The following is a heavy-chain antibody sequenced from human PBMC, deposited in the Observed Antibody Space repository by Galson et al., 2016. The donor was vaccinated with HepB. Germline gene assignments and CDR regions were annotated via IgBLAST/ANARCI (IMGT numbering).Heavy chain of an antibody. V-gene: IGHV3-7*02. CDR1: GFTLSGYW. Sequence: SLRLSCAASGFTLSGYWMSWVRQAPGKGLEWVANTKHDGSEENYVDFVKGRFTISRDNAKNSLFLQMNSLRAEDTAVYYCARGHGWFDPWGQGTLVTVSS. CDR2: TKHDGSEE. CDR3: ARGHGWFDP. J-gene: IGHJ5*02.